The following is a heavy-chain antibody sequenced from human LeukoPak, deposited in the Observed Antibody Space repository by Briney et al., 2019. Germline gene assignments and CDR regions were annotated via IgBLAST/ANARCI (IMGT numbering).Heavy chain of an antibody. D-gene: IGHD6-13*01. CDR1: GGSISYYY. J-gene: IGHJ4*02. Sequence: SETLSLTCTVSGGSISYYYWSWIRQSPGKGLEWIGYIYYSGTTNYNPSLKSRVTISVDTSKNQFSLQLRSVTAADTAVYYCARQIASAGTAGFDFWGQGAPVTVSS. V-gene: IGHV4-59*01. CDR2: IYYSGTT. CDR3: ARQIASAGTAGFDF.